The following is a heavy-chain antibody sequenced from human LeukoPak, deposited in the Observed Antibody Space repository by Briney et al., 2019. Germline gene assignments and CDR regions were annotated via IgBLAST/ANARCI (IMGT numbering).Heavy chain of an antibody. D-gene: IGHD3-10*01. Sequence: PSETLSLTCAVYGGAFSGYYWSWIRPPPGKGLEWIGEINHSGSTNYNPSLKSRVTISVDTSKNQFSLKLSSVTAADTAVYYCARGTAWAYYGSGSYYYWGQGTLVTVSS. CDR1: GGAFSGYY. CDR3: ARGTAWAYYGSGSYYY. CDR2: INHSGST. V-gene: IGHV4-34*01. J-gene: IGHJ4*02.